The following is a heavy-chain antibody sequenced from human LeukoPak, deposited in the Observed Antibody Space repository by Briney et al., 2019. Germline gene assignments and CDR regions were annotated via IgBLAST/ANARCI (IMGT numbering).Heavy chain of an antibody. V-gene: IGHV3-21*01. Sequence: GGSLRLSCAASGFTFSSYSMNWVRQAPGKGLEWVSSISRSSNYIYYADSVKGRFTISRDNAKNSLYLQINSLRAEDTSVYYCARGENNYGYYCFDYWGQGTLVTVSS. J-gene: IGHJ4*02. CDR3: ARGENNYGYYCFDY. D-gene: IGHD5-24*01. CDR1: GFTFSSYS. CDR2: ISRSSNYI.